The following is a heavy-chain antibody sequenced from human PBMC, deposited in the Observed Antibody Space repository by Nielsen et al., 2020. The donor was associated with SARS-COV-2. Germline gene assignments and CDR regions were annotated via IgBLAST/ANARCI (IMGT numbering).Heavy chain of an antibody. CDR2: ISGSGGST. CDR1: GFTFSSYA. J-gene: IGHJ6*02. D-gene: IGHD5-18*01. CDR3: AKVYSYGRGGYYYYHGMDV. V-gene: IGHV3-23*01. Sequence: GGSLRLSCAASGFTFSSYAMSWVRQAPGKGLEWVSAISGSGGSTYYADSVKGRFTISRDNSKNTLYLQMNSLRAEDTAVYYCAKVYSYGRGGYYYYHGMDVWGQGTTVTVSS.